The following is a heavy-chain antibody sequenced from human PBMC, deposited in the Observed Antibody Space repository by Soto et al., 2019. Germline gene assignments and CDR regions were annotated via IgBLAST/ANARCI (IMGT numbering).Heavy chain of an antibody. CDR3: ARRQPYNSGYHIDY. CDR1: GYTFTSYG. Sequence: QVQLVQSGAEVMKPGASVKVSCKASGYTFTSYGISWVRQARGQGLEWMGWVSAYNGKTDYAQELQGRVTMNTDTSTSSAYLELRSLRSDDTAVYYCARRQPYNSGYHIDYWGQGTLVTVSS. CDR2: VSAYNGKT. J-gene: IGHJ4*02. D-gene: IGHD3-22*01. V-gene: IGHV1-18*01.